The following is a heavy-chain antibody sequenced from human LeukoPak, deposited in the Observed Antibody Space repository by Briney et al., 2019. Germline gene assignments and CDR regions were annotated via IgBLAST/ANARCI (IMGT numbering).Heavy chain of an antibody. Sequence: PGTSLRLSCAASGFTFSSYAIHWVRQAPGKGLEWVAVISFDGTDAFYADSVKGRFTISRDNSKNTLYLQMNSLRAEDTAVYYCARGEFCSGGSCYHNNWFDPWGQGTLVTVSS. CDR2: ISFDGTDA. CDR1: GFTFSSYA. D-gene: IGHD2-15*01. J-gene: IGHJ5*02. V-gene: IGHV3-30*04. CDR3: ARGEFCSGGSCYHNNWFDP.